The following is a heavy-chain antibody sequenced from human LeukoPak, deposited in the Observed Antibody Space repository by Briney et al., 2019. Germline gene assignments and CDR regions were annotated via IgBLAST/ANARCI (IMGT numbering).Heavy chain of an antibody. V-gene: IGHV4-59*01. CDR1: GGSLSSGY. D-gene: IGHD1-26*01. Sequence: SETLSLTCTVSGGSLSSGYWSWIRQPPGKGLEWIGYIYDSGSTSYNPSPKSRVTISVDTSKNQFSLKGRYVTAADTAVYYCGRGETDRGVFDDWGQGTLVTVSS. CDR2: IYDSGST. CDR3: GRGETDRGVFDD. J-gene: IGHJ4*02.